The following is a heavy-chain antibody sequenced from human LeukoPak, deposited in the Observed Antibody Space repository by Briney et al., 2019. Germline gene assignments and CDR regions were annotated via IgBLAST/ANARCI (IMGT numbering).Heavy chain of an antibody. V-gene: IGHV4-61*01. CDR2: IYYSGST. CDR3: ARDHAY. J-gene: IGHJ4*02. Sequence: SETLSLTCTVSGGSVSSGSYYWSWIRQPPGKGLEWIGYIYYSGSTNYNPSLKCRVTISVDTSKNQFSLKLSSVTAADTAVYYCARDHAYWGQGTLVTVSS. CDR1: GGSVSSGSYY.